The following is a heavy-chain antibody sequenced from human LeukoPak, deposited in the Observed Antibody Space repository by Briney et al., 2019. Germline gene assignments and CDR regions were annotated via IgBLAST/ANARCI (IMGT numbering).Heavy chain of an antibody. J-gene: IGHJ3*02. CDR3: ARDRSGSNGYYSAFDI. CDR1: GGSISSYY. CDR2: MYSSGST. D-gene: IGHD3-22*01. V-gene: IGHV4-4*07. Sequence: PSETLSLTCNVSGGSISSYYWSWIRQPAGRGLEWIGRMYSSGSTYYSPSLKSRVTMSVDTSKNQFSLTLSSATAADTAVYYCARDRSGSNGYYSAFDIWGQGILVTVSS.